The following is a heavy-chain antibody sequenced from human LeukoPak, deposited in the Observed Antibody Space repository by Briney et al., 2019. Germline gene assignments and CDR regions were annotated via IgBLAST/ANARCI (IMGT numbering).Heavy chain of an antibody. CDR2: IRSKTDGGTT. V-gene: IGHV3-15*01. Sequence: PGGSLRLSCAASGFAFSNAWMSWVRQAPGKGLEWVGRIRSKTDGGTTDYAAPVKGRFTISRDDSKNTLYLQMNSLKTEDTAVYYCTTGGYGGQFDYWGQGTLVTVSS. J-gene: IGHJ4*02. D-gene: IGHD5-12*01. CDR1: GFAFSNAW. CDR3: TTGGYGGQFDY.